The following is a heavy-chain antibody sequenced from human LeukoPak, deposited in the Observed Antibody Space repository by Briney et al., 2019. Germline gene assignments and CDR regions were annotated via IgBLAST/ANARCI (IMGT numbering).Heavy chain of an antibody. CDR3: ARDGVEQLVKTIDY. J-gene: IGHJ4*02. Sequence: GGSLRLSCAASGFTFSSYVMHWVRQAPGKGLEWVAIISYDGSNEYYADSVKGRFTISRDNSKNTLYLQMNSLRAEDTAVYYCARDGVEQLVKTIDYWGQGTLVTVSS. V-gene: IGHV3-30*04. CDR1: GFTFSSYV. D-gene: IGHD6-13*01. CDR2: ISYDGSNE.